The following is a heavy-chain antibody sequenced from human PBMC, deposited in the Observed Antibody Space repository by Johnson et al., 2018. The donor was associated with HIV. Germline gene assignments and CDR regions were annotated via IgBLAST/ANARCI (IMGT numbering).Heavy chain of an antibody. CDR3: ARDSYDSSGDPLSSFRI. CDR2: IYSGGGT. V-gene: IGHV3-66*01. D-gene: IGHD3-22*01. Sequence: QLVESGGGLVQPGGSLRLSCAASGFTVTTNYISWVRQAPGKGLEWVSAIYSGGGTYYTGSVKGRFTISRDNSKNTVYLQMNNLRAEDTAVYFCARDSYDSSGDPLSSFRIWGQGTLVTVSS. J-gene: IGHJ3*02. CDR1: GFTVTTNY.